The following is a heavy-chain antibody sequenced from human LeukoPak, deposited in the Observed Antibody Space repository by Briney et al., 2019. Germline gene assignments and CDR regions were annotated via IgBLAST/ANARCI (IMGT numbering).Heavy chain of an antibody. J-gene: IGHJ6*04. Sequence: ASVKVSCKASGYTFTSYGISWVRQAPGQGLEWMGWISAYNGKTNYAQKLQGRVTKTTDTSTSIAYMELRSLRSDDTAVYYCARLQTPGYSYGSLYYYYGMDVWGKGTTVPVSS. CDR3: ARLQTPGYSYGSLYYYYGMDV. CDR1: GYTFTSYG. D-gene: IGHD5-18*01. V-gene: IGHV1-18*04. CDR2: ISAYNGKT.